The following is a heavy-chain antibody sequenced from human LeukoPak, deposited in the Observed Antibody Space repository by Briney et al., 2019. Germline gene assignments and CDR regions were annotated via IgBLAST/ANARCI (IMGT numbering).Heavy chain of an antibody. CDR3: AREILGYCSSTSCFGFDY. CDR1: GGSISSYY. J-gene: IGHJ4*02. Sequence: SETLSLTCTVSGGSISSYYWSWIRQPPGKGLEWIGYIYYSGSTNYNPSLKSRVTISVDTSKNQFSLKLSSVTAADTAVYYCAREILGYCSSTSCFGFDYWGQGTLVTVSS. D-gene: IGHD2-2*01. V-gene: IGHV4-59*01. CDR2: IYYSGST.